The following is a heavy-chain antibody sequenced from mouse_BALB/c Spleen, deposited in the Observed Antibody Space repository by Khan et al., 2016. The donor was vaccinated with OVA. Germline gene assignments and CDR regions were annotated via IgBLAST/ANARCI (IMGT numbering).Heavy chain of an antibody. CDR3: ARVYGGDFDY. J-gene: IGHJ2*01. D-gene: IGHD1-1*01. V-gene: IGHV3-2*02. Sequence: LQESGPGLVKPSQSLSLTCTVTGYSITTDYAWNWIRKFPGNKLEWMGYISYSGNTKYNPSLKSRISITRDTSKNQFFLQLKSVTTEDTARYYCARVYGGDFDYWGQGTTLKVSS. CDR2: ISYSGNT. CDR1: GYSITTDYA.